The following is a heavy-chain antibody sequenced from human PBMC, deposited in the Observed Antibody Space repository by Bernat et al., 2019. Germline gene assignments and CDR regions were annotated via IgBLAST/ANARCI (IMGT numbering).Heavy chain of an antibody. Sequence: QVQLQESGPGLVKPSETLSLTCAVSGYSISSGYYWGWTRQPPGKGLEWIGSIYHSGSTYYNPSLKSRVTISVDTSQNQFSLKLSSVTAADTAVYYCARERFVIAAAGKPDDYWGQGTLVTVSS. CDR1: GYSISSGYY. J-gene: IGHJ4*02. CDR2: IYHSGST. D-gene: IGHD6-13*01. V-gene: IGHV4-38-2*02. CDR3: ARERFVIAAAGKPDDY.